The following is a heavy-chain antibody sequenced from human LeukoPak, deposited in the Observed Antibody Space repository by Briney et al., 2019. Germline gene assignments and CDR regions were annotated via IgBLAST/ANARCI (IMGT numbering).Heavy chain of an antibody. J-gene: IGHJ4*02. CDR2: IYSGGST. V-gene: IGHV3-53*01. CDR1: GFTVSSNY. CDR3: ARELVAGLFDY. D-gene: IGHD6-19*01. Sequence: GGSLRLSCAASGFTVSSNYMSWVRQAPGKGLESVSVIYSGGSTYYADSVKGRFTISRDNSKNTLYLQMNSLRAEDTAVYYCARELVAGLFDYWGQGTLVTVSS.